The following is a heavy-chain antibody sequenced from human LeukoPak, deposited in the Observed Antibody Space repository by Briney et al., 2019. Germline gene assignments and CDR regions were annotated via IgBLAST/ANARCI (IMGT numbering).Heavy chain of an antibody. Sequence: GASLKISCKGSGYIFTSYWISWVRQLPGKGLEWMGRIDPSDSYTNYSPSFQGHVTISADKSISTAYLQWSSLKASDTAMYYCARRYCGGGTCYGDYWGQGTLVTVSS. J-gene: IGHJ4*02. CDR2: IDPSDSYT. CDR3: ARRYCGGGTCYGDY. CDR1: GYIFTSYW. D-gene: IGHD2-15*01. V-gene: IGHV5-10-1*01.